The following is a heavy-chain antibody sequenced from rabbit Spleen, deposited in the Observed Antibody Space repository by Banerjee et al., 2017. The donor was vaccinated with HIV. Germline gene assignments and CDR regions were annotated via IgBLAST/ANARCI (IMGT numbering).Heavy chain of an antibody. CDR3: ARDAGSSFSTYGMDL. J-gene: IGHJ6*01. V-gene: IGHV1S45*01. D-gene: IGHD8-1*01. Sequence: EQLEESGGGLVKPEGSLTLTCKASGFDLSSYYCMCWVRQAPGKGLEWISCIYAGSSGFTYSATWAKGRFTCSKTSSTTVTLQMTSLTVADTATYFCARDAGSSFSTYGMDLWGQGTLVTVS. CDR2: IYAGSSGFT. CDR1: GFDLSSYYC.